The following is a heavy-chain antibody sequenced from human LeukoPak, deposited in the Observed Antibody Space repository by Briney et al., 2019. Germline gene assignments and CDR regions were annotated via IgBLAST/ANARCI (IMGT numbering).Heavy chain of an antibody. D-gene: IGHD3-10*01. V-gene: IGHV4-39*07. CDR2: IYYSGST. J-gene: IGHJ3*02. Sequence: PSETLSLTCTVSGGSISSSSYYWGWIRQPPGKGLEWIGSIYYSGSTYYNPSLKSRVTISVDTSKNQFSLKLSSVTAADTAVYYCARVRSGAQAAFDIWGQGTMVTVSS. CDR3: ARVRSGAQAAFDI. CDR1: GGSISSSSYY.